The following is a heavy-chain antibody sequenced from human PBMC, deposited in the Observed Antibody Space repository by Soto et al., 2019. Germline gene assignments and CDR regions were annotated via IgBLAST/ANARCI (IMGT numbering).Heavy chain of an antibody. CDR1: GFTFSSYE. J-gene: IGHJ4*01. CDR2: ISSSGSTI. D-gene: IGHD3-10*01. V-gene: IGHV3-48*03. CDR3: ARAPIGDFDY. Sequence: EVQLVESGGGLVQPGGSLRLSCAASGFTFSSYEMNWVRQAPGKGLEWVSYISSSGSTIYYADSVKGRFTISRDNAKNALYLQMNSLRAEDTAVYYCARAPIGDFDYWGHGTLVTVSS.